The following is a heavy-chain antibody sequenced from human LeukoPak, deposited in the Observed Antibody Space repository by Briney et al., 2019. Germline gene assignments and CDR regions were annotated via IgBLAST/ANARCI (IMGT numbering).Heavy chain of an antibody. CDR3: ARAPPWALDY. Sequence: SETLSLTCAVYGGSFSGYYWSWIRQPPGKGLEWIGEINHSGSTNYNPSLKSRVTISVDTSKNQFSLTFSSVTAADTAVYFCARAPPWALDYWGPGNLATVSS. V-gene: IGHV4-34*01. J-gene: IGHJ4*02. CDR2: INHSGST. D-gene: IGHD7-27*01. CDR1: GGSFSGYY.